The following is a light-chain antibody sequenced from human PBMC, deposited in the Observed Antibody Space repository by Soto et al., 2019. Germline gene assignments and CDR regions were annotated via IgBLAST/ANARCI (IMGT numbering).Light chain of an antibody. V-gene: IGKV3-11*01. CDR2: AAS. Sequence: EVVLTQSPATLSLSPGERATLSCRASQSVSSYLAWYQQKPGQAPRLLIYAASNRATGIPARFSGSGCGTDFTLTISSLEPEDFAVYYCQQSNNWPPLTFGGGTKVEIK. CDR1: QSVSSY. J-gene: IGKJ4*01. CDR3: QQSNNWPPLT.